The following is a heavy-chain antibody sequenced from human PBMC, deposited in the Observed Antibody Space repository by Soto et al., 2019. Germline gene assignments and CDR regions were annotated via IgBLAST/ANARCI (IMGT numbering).Heavy chain of an antibody. D-gene: IGHD6-19*01. CDR1: GFTFSSQA. Sequence: EVQLLESGGGLVQPGGSLNPSCAFPGFTFSSQAMSWAPQAPGKGLEAVSSITGSGDSTYYADSVKGRFTISRDKSKSTLYLQMNSLRAEDTAVYYCAKDLQFSGWLSAQTFDYWGQGTQVTVSS. CDR3: AKDLQFSGWLSAQTFDY. CDR2: ITGSGDST. V-gene: IGHV3-23*01. J-gene: IGHJ4*02.